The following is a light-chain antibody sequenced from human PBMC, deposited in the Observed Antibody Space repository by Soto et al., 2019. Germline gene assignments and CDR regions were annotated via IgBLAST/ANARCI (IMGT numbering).Light chain of an antibody. J-gene: IGLJ3*02. Sequence: QSVMTQPPSVSAAPGQKVTISCSGSSSNIGGNSVSWYQQLPGTAPKLLIYDDNKRPSGIPDRFSGSKSGTSATLGITGFQTGDEADYYCCSYSPSTTVVFGGGTKVTVL. CDR1: SSNIGGNS. CDR2: DDN. CDR3: CSYSPSTTVV. V-gene: IGLV1-51*01.